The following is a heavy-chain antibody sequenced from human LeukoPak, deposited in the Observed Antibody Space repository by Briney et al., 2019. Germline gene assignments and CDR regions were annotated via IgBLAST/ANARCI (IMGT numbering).Heavy chain of an antibody. D-gene: IGHD5-18*01. Sequence: SLRLSCAASGITIDDYAMHWVRQAPGKGLEWVSGISWNSGSTGYADSVKGRFTISRDNAKNSLYLQMNSLRAEDTALYYCVKDTGYTYALDYWGQGTLVTVSS. V-gene: IGHV3-9*01. J-gene: IGHJ4*02. CDR1: GITIDDYA. CDR2: ISWNSGST. CDR3: VKDTGYTYALDY.